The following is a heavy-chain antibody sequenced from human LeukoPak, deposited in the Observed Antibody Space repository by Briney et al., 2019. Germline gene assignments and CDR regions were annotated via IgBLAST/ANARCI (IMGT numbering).Heavy chain of an antibody. CDR1: GSTFSSYA. Sequence: GRSLRLSCAASGSTFSSYAMHWVRQAPGKGLEWVAVISYDGSNKYYADSVKGRFTISRDNSKNTLYLQMNSLRAEDTAVYYCATACGGDCYSDYWGQGTLVTVSS. CDR2: ISYDGSNK. V-gene: IGHV3-30*04. CDR3: ATACGGDCYSDY. J-gene: IGHJ4*02. D-gene: IGHD2-21*02.